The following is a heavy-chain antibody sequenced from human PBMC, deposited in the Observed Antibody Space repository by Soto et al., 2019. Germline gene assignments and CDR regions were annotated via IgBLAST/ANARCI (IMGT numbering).Heavy chain of an antibody. V-gene: IGHV3-72*01. CDR1: GFTFSDHY. J-gene: IGHJ4*02. CDR3: VKTHESSGHYYFDY. D-gene: IGHD3-22*01. Sequence: GGSLRLSCAASGFTFSDHYMDWVRQAPGKGLEWVGRIRNKAKSYTTEYAASVKGRFTISRDDSKNSLYLQMNSLKTEDTAMYYCVKTHESSGHYYFDYWGQGTLVTVSS. CDR2: IRNKAKSYTT.